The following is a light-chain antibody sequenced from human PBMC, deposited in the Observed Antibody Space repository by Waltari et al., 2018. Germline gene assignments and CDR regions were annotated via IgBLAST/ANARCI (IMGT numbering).Light chain of an antibody. CDR1: TSNVGSYHL. CDR2: EGN. CDR3: CSNVGSSVF. Sequence: QSALTQPASVSGSPGQSITLSCTGSTSNVGSYHLFSWYQKHPGKAPKLLIYEGNRRPAGVSNRFSGSKSDNTASLTLSGLQAEDEADYYCCSNVGSSVFFGGGTKLTVL. J-gene: IGLJ2*01. V-gene: IGLV2-23*03.